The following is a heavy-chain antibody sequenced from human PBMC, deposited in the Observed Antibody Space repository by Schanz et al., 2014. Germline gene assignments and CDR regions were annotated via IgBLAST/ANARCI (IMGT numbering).Heavy chain of an antibody. Sequence: DVQLVESGGGLVQPGGSLRLSCAASGFTFSTYAMTWVRQAPGKGLEWVSSISAGGTNTYYADSVKGRFTLSRDNSKNTLYLQMNSLIVEDTAVYYCAKEGTVVSGSPRDYWGRGTLVTVSS. J-gene: IGHJ4*02. CDR3: AKEGTVVSGSPRDY. V-gene: IGHV3-23*04. CDR2: ISAGGTNT. CDR1: GFTFSTYA. D-gene: IGHD3-10*01.